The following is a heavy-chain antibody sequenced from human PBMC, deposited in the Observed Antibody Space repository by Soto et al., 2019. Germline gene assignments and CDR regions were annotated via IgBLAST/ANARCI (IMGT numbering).Heavy chain of an antibody. J-gene: IGHJ3*02. Sequence: ASVKVSCRASGYTFTSYDINWVRQATGQGLEWMGWMNPNSGNTGYAQKFQGRVTMTRNTSISTAYMELSSLRSEDTAVYYCAGVYYYGSRGYPGDALDIWGRLTMFAV. CDR3: AGVYYYGSRGYPGDALDI. V-gene: IGHV1-8*01. CDR2: MNPNSGNT. D-gene: IGHD3-22*01. CDR1: GYTFTSYD.